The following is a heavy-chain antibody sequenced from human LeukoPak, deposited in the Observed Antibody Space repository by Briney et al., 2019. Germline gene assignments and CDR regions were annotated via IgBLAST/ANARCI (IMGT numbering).Heavy chain of an antibody. CDR2: IYYSGGT. CDR1: GGSISSGGYY. Sequence: SETLSLTCTVSGGSISSGGYYWSWIRQHPGKGLEWIGYIYYSGGTYYNPSLKSRVTISVDTSKNQFSLKLSSVTAADTAVYYCARGPSRSGVPDYWGQGTLVTVSS. V-gene: IGHV4-31*03. D-gene: IGHD3-10*01. J-gene: IGHJ4*02. CDR3: ARGPSRSGVPDY.